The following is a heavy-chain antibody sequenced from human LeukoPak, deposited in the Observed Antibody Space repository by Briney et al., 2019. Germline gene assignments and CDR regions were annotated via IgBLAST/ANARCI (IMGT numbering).Heavy chain of an antibody. CDR3: AREGYCSSTSCLNWFDP. CDR1: GYTFTGYY. CDR2: IIPIFGTA. J-gene: IGHJ5*02. V-gene: IGHV1-69*13. Sequence: SVKVSCTASGYTFTGYYMHWVRQAPGQGLEWMGGIIPIFGTANYAQKFQGRVTITADESTSTAYMELSSLRSEDTAVYYCAREGYCSSTSCLNWFDPWGQGTLVTVSS. D-gene: IGHD2-2*01.